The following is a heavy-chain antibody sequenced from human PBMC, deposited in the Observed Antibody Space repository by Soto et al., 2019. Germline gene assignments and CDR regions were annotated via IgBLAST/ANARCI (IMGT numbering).Heavy chain of an antibody. V-gene: IGHV3-21*01. CDR2: ISSSGNYI. D-gene: IGHD2-15*01. CDR3: ARGEDVEV. Sequence: EVQLVESGGGLVKPGGSLRLSCAASGFTSGFTFSSYTMNWVRQAPGKGLEWVSSISSSGNYIHYADSMKGRFTISRDNAKSSLYLQMNSLRAEDTAVYFCARGEDVEVWGQGTLVTVSS. J-gene: IGHJ4*02. CDR1: GFTFSSYT.